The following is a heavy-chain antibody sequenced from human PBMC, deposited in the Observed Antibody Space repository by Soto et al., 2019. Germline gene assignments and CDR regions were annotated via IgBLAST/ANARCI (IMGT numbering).Heavy chain of an antibody. Sequence: QPGGSLRLSCAASGFTFSSYWMHWVRQAPGKGLVWVSRINSDGSSTSYADSVKGRFTISRDNAKNTLYLQMNSLRAEDTAVYYCAKGEYFDYDLSFDSWGQGTLVTVSS. CDR1: GFTFSSYW. V-gene: IGHV3-74*01. CDR2: INSDGSST. D-gene: IGHD3-9*01. CDR3: AKGEYFDYDLSFDS. J-gene: IGHJ4*02.